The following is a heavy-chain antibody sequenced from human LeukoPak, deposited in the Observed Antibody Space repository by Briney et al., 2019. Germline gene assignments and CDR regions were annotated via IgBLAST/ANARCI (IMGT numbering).Heavy chain of an antibody. J-gene: IGHJ4*02. CDR2: IWYDGSNK. CDR3: AKDRVTGTTAFDY. D-gene: IGHD1-7*01. Sequence: LPGGSLRLSCAASGFTFSSYGMHWVRQAPGKGLEWVAVIWYDGSNKYYADSVKGRFTISRDNSKNTLYLQMNSLRAEDTAVYYCAKDRVTGTTAFDYWGQGTLVTVSS. CDR1: GFTFSSYG. V-gene: IGHV3-33*06.